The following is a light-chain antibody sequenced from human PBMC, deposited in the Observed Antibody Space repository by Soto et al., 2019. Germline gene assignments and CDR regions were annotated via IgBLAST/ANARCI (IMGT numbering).Light chain of an antibody. CDR2: GAS. CDR3: QYYDNWRLS. CDR1: QSVSSSY. Sequence: EIVLTQSPGTLSLSPGERATLSCRASQSVSSSYLAWYQQKPGQAPRLLIYGASTRATGIPARFSGSGSGTEFTLTISSLQSEDFAVYYCQYYDNWRLSFGGGTKVDIK. V-gene: IGKV3-15*01. J-gene: IGKJ4*01.